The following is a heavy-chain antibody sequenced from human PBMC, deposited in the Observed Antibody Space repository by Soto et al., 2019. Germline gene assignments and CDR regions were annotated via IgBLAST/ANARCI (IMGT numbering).Heavy chain of an antibody. CDR2: ISRGSDYI. V-gene: IGHV3-21*01. J-gene: IGHJ4*02. CDR3: TKDSGCVNNACAYDR. Sequence: DVHLVESGGGLVKPGGSLRLTCGGSGFSFSDYTMNWVRQAPGKGLEWVSSISRGSDYIFYADTVKGRFTISRDNARNSLFLQMSSLRAEHSAVSYCTKDSGCVNNACAYDRWGQGTLVSVSS. CDR1: GFSFSDYT. D-gene: IGHD3-3*01.